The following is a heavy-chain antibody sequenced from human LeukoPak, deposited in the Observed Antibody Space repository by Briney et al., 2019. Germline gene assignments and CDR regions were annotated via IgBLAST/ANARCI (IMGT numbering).Heavy chain of an antibody. CDR3: ARGGAAAARKRGIDY. D-gene: IGHD6-13*01. J-gene: IGHJ4*02. V-gene: IGHV3-7*01. Sequence: GGSLRLSCVASGFTFSNYWMTWVRQAPGKGLEWVANIKQDGSQEFYVDSVKGRFTISRDDAKNSLYLLQMNSLRAEDTAVYYCARGGAAAARKRGIDYWGQGTLVTVSS. CDR2: IKQDGSQE. CDR1: GFTFSNYW.